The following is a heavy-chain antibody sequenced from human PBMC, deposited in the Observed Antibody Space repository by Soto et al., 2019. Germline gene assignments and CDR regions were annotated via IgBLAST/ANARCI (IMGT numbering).Heavy chain of an antibody. D-gene: IGHD1-1*01. Sequence: GGSLRLSCSASGFTFSIYAMHWVGQAPGKGLEYVSAVSTNVGTSYYADSVKGRFTISRDNSRNTLYLQMNSLRPEDTAVYYCVKPRAQSDGHKTQPGSWRPGTFVTPSS. CDR2: VSTNVGTS. CDR3: VKPRAQSDGHKTQPGS. J-gene: IGHJ5*02. V-gene: IGHV3-64D*06. CDR1: GFTFSIYA.